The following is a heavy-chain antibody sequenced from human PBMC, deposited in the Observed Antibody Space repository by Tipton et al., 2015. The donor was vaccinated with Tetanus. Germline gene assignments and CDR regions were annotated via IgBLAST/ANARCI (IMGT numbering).Heavy chain of an antibody. CDR1: GGSISGSPYF. CDR3: AKDQGGGRVVRLNWFDP. D-gene: IGHD6-6*01. Sequence: TLSLTCTVSGGSISGSPYFWNWIRQQPGKGPEWIGYIYYSGSTYYNPSLKSRVTISVDTSKNQFSLKMNSVTAADTAVYYCAKDQGGGRVVRLNWFDPWGPGTQVTVSS. V-gene: IGHV4-31*03. J-gene: IGHJ5*02. CDR2: IYYSGST.